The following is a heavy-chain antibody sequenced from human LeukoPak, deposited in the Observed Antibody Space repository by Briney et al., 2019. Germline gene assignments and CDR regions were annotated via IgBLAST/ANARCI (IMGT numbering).Heavy chain of an antibody. D-gene: IGHD2-2*01. J-gene: IGHJ4*02. CDR1: GFTLSSSF. Sequence: GGSLRLSCAASGFTLSSSFIYWVRRAPGEGLEWVSFIHRDDKTYYADSVKGRFTMSRDSSKNTLYLQMNSLGADDTAVYYCAREVISTPSYFDYWGQGILVTVSS. CDR2: IHRDDKT. V-gene: IGHV3-53*01. CDR3: AREVISTPSYFDY.